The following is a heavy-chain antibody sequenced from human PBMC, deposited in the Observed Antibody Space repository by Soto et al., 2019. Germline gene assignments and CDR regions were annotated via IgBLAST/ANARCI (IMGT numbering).Heavy chain of an antibody. J-gene: IGHJ6*02. Sequence: ASVKVSCKAFGHTFNAFYMHCVRQAPGQGLEWMGVINPSGDGTSYAQKFQGRVTMTRDTSTSTVYMELSSLRSEDTAVYYCARVALGYDYADVWGQGTTVTVSS. CDR3: ARVALGYDYADV. CDR1: GHTFNAFY. D-gene: IGHD4-17*01. CDR2: INPSGDGT. V-gene: IGHV1-46*02.